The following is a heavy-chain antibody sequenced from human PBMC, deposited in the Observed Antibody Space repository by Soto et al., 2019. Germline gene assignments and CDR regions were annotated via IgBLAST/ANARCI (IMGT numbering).Heavy chain of an antibody. D-gene: IGHD2-21*02. CDR2: IYYSGST. V-gene: IGHV4-30-4*01. Sequence: QVQLQKSGPGLVKPSQTLSLTCTVSGGSISSGDYYWSWIRQPPGKGLEWIGYIYYSGSTYYNPSLKSRVTISVDTSKNPFSLKLSSVTAADTAVYYCARAMVVTQNWFDPWGQGTLVTVSS. CDR3: ARAMVVTQNWFDP. J-gene: IGHJ5*02. CDR1: GGSISSGDYY.